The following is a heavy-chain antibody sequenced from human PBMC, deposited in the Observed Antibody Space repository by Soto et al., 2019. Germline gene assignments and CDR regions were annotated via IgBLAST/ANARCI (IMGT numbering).Heavy chain of an antibody. CDR3: ARDRARIRFWSGYYTDWFDP. CDR2: ISAYNGNT. J-gene: IGHJ5*02. V-gene: IGHV1-18*01. Sequence: QVQLVQSGAEVKKPGASVKVSCKASGYTFTSYGISWVRQAPGQGLEWMGWISAYNGNTNYAQKLQGRVTMTTDTSTSTAYMELRSLRSDDTAVYYCARDRARIRFWSGYYTDWFDPWGQGTLVTVSS. CDR1: GYTFTSYG. D-gene: IGHD3-3*01.